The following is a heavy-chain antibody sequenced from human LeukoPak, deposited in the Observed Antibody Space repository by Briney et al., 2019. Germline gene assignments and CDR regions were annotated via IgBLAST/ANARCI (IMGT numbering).Heavy chain of an antibody. D-gene: IGHD2-15*01. CDR1: GFTVSNNY. Sequence: GSLRLSCAASGFTVSNNYTNWVRQAPGKGLEWVSSISSSSSYIYYADSVKGRFTISRDNAKNSLYLQMNSLRAEDTAVYYCARERHYYCSGGSCYGVVSAFDIWGQGTMVTVSS. J-gene: IGHJ3*02. V-gene: IGHV3-21*01. CDR2: ISSSSSYI. CDR3: ARERHYYCSGGSCYGVVSAFDI.